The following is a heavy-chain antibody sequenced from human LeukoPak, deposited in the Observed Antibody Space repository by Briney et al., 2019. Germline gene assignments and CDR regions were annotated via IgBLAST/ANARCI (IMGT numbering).Heavy chain of an antibody. CDR2: INTDGNTT. V-gene: IGHV3-74*01. CDR3: ARTGSTHDYSTNLDY. CDR1: GFTFSSYW. Sequence: GGSLRLSCAASGFTFSSYWMHWVRQAPGEGLVWVSHINTDGNTTTYADSVKGRYTISRDNAKNMLYLQMNSLRAEDTAVYYCARTGSTHDYSTNLDYWGQGTLVTVSS. J-gene: IGHJ4*02. D-gene: IGHD4-11*01.